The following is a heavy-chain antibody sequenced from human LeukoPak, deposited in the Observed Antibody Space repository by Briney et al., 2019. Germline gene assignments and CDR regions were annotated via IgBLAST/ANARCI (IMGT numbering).Heavy chain of an antibody. CDR3: ARGVPSSWSGDEYFQH. CDR2: LNPNSGDT. V-gene: IGHV1-8*03. D-gene: IGHD6-13*01. Sequence: ASVKVSCKASGYTFTNYDINWVRQATGQGPEWMAWLNPNSGDTGFAQKFQGRLTITRDTSINTAYMELSSLRSEDTAVYYCARGVPSSWSGDEYFQHWGQGTLVTVSS. CDR1: GYTFTNYD. J-gene: IGHJ1*01.